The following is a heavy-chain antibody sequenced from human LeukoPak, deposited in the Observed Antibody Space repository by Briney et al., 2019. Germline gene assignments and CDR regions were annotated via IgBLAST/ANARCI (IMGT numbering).Heavy chain of an antibody. Sequence: SVKVSCKASGGTFSSCAISWVRQAPGQGLEWMGGIIPIFGTANYAQKFQGRVTITADESTSTAYMELSSLRSEDTAVYYCARGPLVGATTPGSVWGQGTLVTVSS. D-gene: IGHD1-26*01. CDR1: GGTFSSCA. CDR3: ARGPLVGATTPGSV. V-gene: IGHV1-69*01. J-gene: IGHJ4*02. CDR2: IIPIFGTA.